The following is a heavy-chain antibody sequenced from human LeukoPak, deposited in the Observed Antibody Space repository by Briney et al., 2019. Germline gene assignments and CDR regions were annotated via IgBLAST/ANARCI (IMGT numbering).Heavy chain of an antibody. CDR1: GGSISIRSYY. CDR2: IYYSGST. Sequence: PSETLSLTCTVSGGSISIRSYYWGWIRQPPGKGLEWIGSIYYSGSTYYNPSLKSRVTISVDTSKNQFSLKLSSVTAADTAVYYCARLFSGGWTGRLDYWGQGTLVTVSS. D-gene: IGHD6-19*01. V-gene: IGHV4-39*01. J-gene: IGHJ4*02. CDR3: ARLFSGGWTGRLDY.